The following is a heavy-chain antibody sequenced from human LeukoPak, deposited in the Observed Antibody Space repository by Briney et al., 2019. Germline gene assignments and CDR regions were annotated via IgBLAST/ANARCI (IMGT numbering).Heavy chain of an antibody. CDR2: ISGGGVTT. V-gene: IGHV3-23*01. J-gene: IGHJ6*02. CDR3: ARNQQLGGHSYYYYGMDV. Sequence: GGSLRLSCVGSGFTSIAYALTWARQAPGKGLEWVSGISGGGVTTYYADPVKGRFTISRDNSKNTLYLQMNSLRADDTAIYYCARNQQLGGHSYYYYGMDVWGQGTTVTVSS. D-gene: IGHD3-16*01. CDR1: GFTSIAYA.